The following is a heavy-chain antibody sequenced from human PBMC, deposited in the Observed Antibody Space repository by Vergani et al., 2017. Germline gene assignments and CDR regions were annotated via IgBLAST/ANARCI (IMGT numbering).Heavy chain of an antibody. CDR2: IYTTGST. CDR3: ARGYYGRWDN. V-gene: IGHV4-61*02. Sequence: QVQLQESGPGLVKPSQTLSLICSVSGDSITSSTYYWSWTRQPAGKGLEYIGRIYTTGSTNYNPSLKSRVTISVDTSKNQFSLNLSSVTAADTALYYCARGYYGRWDNWDQGTLVTVSS. CDR1: GDSITSSTYY. J-gene: IGHJ4*02. D-gene: IGHD3-16*01.